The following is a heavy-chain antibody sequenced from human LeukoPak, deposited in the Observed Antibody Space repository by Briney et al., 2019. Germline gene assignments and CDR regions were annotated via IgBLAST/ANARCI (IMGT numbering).Heavy chain of an antibody. Sequence: PSGTLSLTCTVSGGSVTKYYWHWIRQAPGKGLEWIGFIFHTGITNYNPSLKSRVTISVDTSKNQFSLKLTSVTAADTAVYFCARDLFPINWFESWGQGTLVTVSS. D-gene: IGHD2-2*02. CDR2: IFHTGIT. J-gene: IGHJ5*01. CDR1: GGSVTKYY. V-gene: IGHV4-59*02. CDR3: ARDLFPINWFES.